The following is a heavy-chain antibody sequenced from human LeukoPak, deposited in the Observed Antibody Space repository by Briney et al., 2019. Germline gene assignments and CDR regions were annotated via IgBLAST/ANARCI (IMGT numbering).Heavy chain of an antibody. V-gene: IGHV1-18*04. Sequence: ASVKVSCKASGYTFTGYYMHWVRQAPRQGLEWMGWISAYNGNTNYAQKLQGRVTMTTDTSTSTAYMELRSLRSDDTAVYYCARSAVGSYWPYYDILTGYYQDYYMDVWGKGTTVTISS. CDR2: ISAYNGNT. CDR3: ARSAVGSYWPYYDILTGYYQDYYMDV. J-gene: IGHJ6*03. D-gene: IGHD3-9*01. CDR1: GYTFTGYY.